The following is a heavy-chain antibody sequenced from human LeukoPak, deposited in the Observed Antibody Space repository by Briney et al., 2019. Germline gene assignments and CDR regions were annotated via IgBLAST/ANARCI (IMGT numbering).Heavy chain of an antibody. V-gene: IGHV4-31*03. CDR2: IYYSGST. J-gene: IGHJ4*02. D-gene: IGHD6-19*01. CDR3: ARAHIAVAGQLDY. Sequence: PSETLSLTCTVSGGSISSGGYYWSWIRQHPGKGLEWIGYIYYSGSTYYNPSLKSRVTISVDTSKNQFSLKLSSVTAADTAVYYCARAHIAVAGQLDYWGQGTLVTVSS. CDR1: GGSISSGGYY.